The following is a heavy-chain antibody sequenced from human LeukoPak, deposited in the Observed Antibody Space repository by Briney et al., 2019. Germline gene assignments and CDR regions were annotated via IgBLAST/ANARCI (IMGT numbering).Heavy chain of an antibody. J-gene: IGHJ4*02. CDR3: ARGARVENFDY. D-gene: IGHD2-2*01. CDR1: GGSFSGYY. Sequence: SETLSLTCAVYGGSFSGYYWSWIRQPPGKGLEWIGEINHSGSTNYNPSLKSRVTISVDTSKNQFSLKLSSVTAADTAVYYCARGARVENFDYWGQGTLVTVSS. CDR2: INHSGST. V-gene: IGHV4-34*01.